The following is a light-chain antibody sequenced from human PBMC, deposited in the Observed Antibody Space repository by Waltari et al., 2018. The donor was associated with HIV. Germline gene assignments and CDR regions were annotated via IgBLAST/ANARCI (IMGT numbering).Light chain of an antibody. V-gene: IGLV2-11*01. CDR3: CSYADKYNWV. J-gene: IGLJ3*02. CDR1: SSDVGDYNY. Sequence: QSALTQPRSVSGSPGQSVTLSCTGTSSDVGDYNYVSWYQQHPGKAPKLMIFDVNKRPSGVPDRFSGSKSGNTASLTISGLQAEDEADYYCCSYADKYNWVFGGGTKLTVL. CDR2: DVN.